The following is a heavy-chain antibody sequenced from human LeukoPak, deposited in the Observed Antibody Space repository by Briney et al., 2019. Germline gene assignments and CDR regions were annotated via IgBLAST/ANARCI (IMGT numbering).Heavy chain of an antibody. CDR3: ARLRSYYYYMDV. V-gene: IGHV4-34*01. CDR1: GGSFSGYY. Sequence: SETLSLTCAVYGGSFSGYYWSWIRQPPGKGLEWIGEINHSGSTNYNPSLKSRVTISVDTSKNQFSLKLSSVTAADTAVYYCARLRSYYYYMDVWGKGTTVTVSS. CDR2: INHSGST. J-gene: IGHJ6*03.